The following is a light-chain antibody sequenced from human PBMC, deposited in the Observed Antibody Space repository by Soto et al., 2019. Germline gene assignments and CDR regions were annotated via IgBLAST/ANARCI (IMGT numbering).Light chain of an antibody. V-gene: IGKV3-20*01. CDR2: DAS. Sequence: EIVMTQSPATLSVSPGERVTLSCRASQIAISNLAWYQQKPGQTPRLLIYDASTRATGIPDRFSGSGSGTDFTLTISRLEPEDFAVYYCQQYGSSPRTFGPGTKVDI. CDR1: QIAISN. J-gene: IGKJ3*01. CDR3: QQYGSSPRT.